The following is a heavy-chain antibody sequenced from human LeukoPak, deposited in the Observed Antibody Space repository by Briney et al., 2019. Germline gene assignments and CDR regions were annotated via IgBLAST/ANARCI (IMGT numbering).Heavy chain of an antibody. J-gene: IGHJ4*02. D-gene: IGHD1-26*01. CDR3: ARGWGDY. Sequence: SQTLSLTCTVSGGSISSGGYCWSWIRQHPGKGLEWIGYIYYSGSTYYNPSLKSRVTISVDTSKNQFSLKLSSVTAADTAVYYCARGWGDYWGQGTLVTVSS. CDR2: IYYSGST. CDR1: GGSISSGGYC. V-gene: IGHV4-31*03.